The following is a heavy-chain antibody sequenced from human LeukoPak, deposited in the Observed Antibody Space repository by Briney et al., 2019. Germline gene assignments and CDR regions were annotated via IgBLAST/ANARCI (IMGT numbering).Heavy chain of an antibody. Sequence: RPSETLSLTCAVSGGSISSSSYYWGWIRQPRGKGLEWIGSIYYSGSTYYNPSLKSRITISADTSKNQFSLKLSSVTAADTAVYYCAMQAYHYGDSLNNFDYWGQGTLLTVSS. CDR2: IYYSGST. J-gene: IGHJ4*02. V-gene: IGHV4-39*01. CDR1: GGSISSSSYY. CDR3: AMQAYHYGDSLNNFDY. D-gene: IGHD4-17*01.